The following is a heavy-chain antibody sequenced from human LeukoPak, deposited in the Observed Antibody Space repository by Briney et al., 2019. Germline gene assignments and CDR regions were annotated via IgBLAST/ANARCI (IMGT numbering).Heavy chain of an antibody. V-gene: IGHV1-69*13. D-gene: IGHD7-27*01. CDR2: IIPIFGTA. CDR1: GGTFSSYG. Sequence: GASVKVSCKASGGTFSSYGISWVRQAPGQGLEWMGGIIPIFGTANYARKFQGRVTITADESTSTAYMELSSLRSEDTAVYYCARDRTGDRGEDWFDPWGQGTLVTVSS. CDR3: ARDRTGDRGEDWFDP. J-gene: IGHJ5*02.